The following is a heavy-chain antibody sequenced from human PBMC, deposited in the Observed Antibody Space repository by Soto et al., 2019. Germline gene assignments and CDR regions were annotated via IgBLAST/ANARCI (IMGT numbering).Heavy chain of an antibody. V-gene: IGHV1-18*04. J-gene: IGHJ5*02. Sequence: EASVKVSCKASGYTFTSYALSWVRHAPGQGLEWMGWISTYNGNTNYAQNLQGRVIMTTDISTNTAYMELRSLRSDDTAVYYCARVVGGIPVAGSWNWFDPWGQGTLVTVSS. CDR1: GYTFTSYA. CDR3: ARVVGGIPVAGSWNWFDP. D-gene: IGHD6-19*01. CDR2: ISTYNGNT.